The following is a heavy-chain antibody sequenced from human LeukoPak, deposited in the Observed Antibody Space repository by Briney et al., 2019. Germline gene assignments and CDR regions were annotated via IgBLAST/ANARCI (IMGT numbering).Heavy chain of an antibody. J-gene: IGHJ6*03. CDR1: GFTFNNYA. Sequence: GGSLRLSCAASGFTFNNYAMHWVRQAPGKGLEWVAVISYDGSNTYYADSVKGRFTISRDNSKNTLYLQMNSLRAEDTAVYYCAKDGGEYYDILTGYYPRLYYMDVWGKGTTVTVSS. D-gene: IGHD3-9*01. V-gene: IGHV3-30*04. CDR2: ISYDGSNT. CDR3: AKDGGEYYDILTGYYPRLYYMDV.